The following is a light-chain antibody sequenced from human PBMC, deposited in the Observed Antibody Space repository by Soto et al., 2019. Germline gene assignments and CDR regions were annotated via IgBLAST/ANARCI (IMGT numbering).Light chain of an antibody. CDR3: HQYDDWPLT. J-gene: IGKJ3*01. V-gene: IGKV3-15*01. CDR1: QSVRDN. Sequence: EIVMTQSPATLSVSPGERATLSCRASQSVRDNLAWYQQKPGQAPGLLIYGTSIMATGIPARFSGSGSDTEFTLTISSLQSEDFATYYCHQYDDWPLTFGPGTKVDIK. CDR2: GTS.